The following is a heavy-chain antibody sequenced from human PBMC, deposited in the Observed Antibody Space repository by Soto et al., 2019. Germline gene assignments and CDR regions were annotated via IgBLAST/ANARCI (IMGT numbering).Heavy chain of an antibody. CDR3: ARHHDS. V-gene: IGHV4-59*08. J-gene: IGHJ4*02. Sequence: QGQRQESGPRLVKPSETQSLTCSVSGGSIRSYYWSWIRQPPGKGLEWIGYIYYSGSTNYNPSLKSRVTISVDTSKNQFSLKLSSVTAADTAVYYCARHHDSWGQGTLVTVSS. CDR1: GGSIRSYY. CDR2: IYYSGST.